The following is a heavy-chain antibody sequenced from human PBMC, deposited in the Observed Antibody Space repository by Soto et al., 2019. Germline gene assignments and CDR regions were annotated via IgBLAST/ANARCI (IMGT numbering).Heavy chain of an antibody. CDR3: AREALYSSGWYYSDY. J-gene: IGHJ4*02. CDR2: ISANNGKT. D-gene: IGHD6-13*01. V-gene: IGHV1-18*01. CDR1: GYTFTSYN. Sequence: ASVKVSCKASGYTFTSYNINWVRQAPGQGLEWKGWISANNGKTSYAQKVRGRVTMTTDTSTRTAYMELRSLRSDDTAVYYCAREALYSSGWYYSDYWGQGTPVTVSS.